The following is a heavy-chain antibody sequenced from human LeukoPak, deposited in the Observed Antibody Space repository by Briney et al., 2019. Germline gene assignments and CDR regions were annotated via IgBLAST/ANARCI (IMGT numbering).Heavy chain of an antibody. CDR3: ARDKTSYGYNYGRYVDY. Sequence: EPSETLSLTCAVYGGSFSGYYWSWIRQPPGKGLAWIGEINHSGSTNYNPSLKSRVTISVDTSKNQFSLKLSSVTAADTAVYYCARDKTSYGYNYGRYVDYWGQGTLVTVSS. D-gene: IGHD5-24*01. J-gene: IGHJ4*02. CDR2: INHSGST. CDR1: GGSFSGYY. V-gene: IGHV4-34*01.